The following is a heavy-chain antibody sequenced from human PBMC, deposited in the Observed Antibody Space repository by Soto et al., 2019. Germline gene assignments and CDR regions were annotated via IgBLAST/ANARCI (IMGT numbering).Heavy chain of an antibody. Sequence: ASVKVSCKASGYTFTGYYMHWVRQAPGQGLEWMGWINPNSGGTNYAQKFQGWVTMTRDTSISTAYMELSRLRSDDTAVYYCAREYEDSGGYYYYDVFDIWGQGTMVTVSS. J-gene: IGHJ3*02. CDR3: AREYEDSGGYYYYDVFDI. V-gene: IGHV1-2*04. CDR1: GYTFTGYY. D-gene: IGHD3-22*01. CDR2: INPNSGGT.